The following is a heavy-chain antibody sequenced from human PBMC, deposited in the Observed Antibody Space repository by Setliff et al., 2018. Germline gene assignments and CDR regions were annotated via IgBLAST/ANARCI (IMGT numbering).Heavy chain of an antibody. CDR3: ARLVRDIVVGPAPGGDYYYYYGMDV. V-gene: IGHV5-51*01. CDR1: GYSFTNYW. J-gene: IGHJ6*02. Sequence: GESLKISCKGSGYSFTNYWIGWVRQMPGKGLEWMGIIYPGDSDTRYSPSFQGQVTISADKSISTAYLQGSSLKASDTAMYYCARLVRDIVVGPAPGGDYYYYYGMDVWGQGTTVTVSS. D-gene: IGHD2-2*01. CDR2: IYPGDSDT.